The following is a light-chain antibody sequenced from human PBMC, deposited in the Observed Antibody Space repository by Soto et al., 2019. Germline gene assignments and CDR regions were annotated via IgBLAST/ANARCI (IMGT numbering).Light chain of an antibody. CDR2: GNT. Sequence: QSVLTQPPSVSGAPGQRGTISCTGSSSKIGAGYDVQWYQQLPGTAPKLLMYGNTNRPSGVPDRFSGSKSGTSASLAITGLQAEDEADYYCQSYDSSLTALYVFGTGTKVTVL. CDR3: QSYDSSLTALYV. V-gene: IGLV1-40*01. J-gene: IGLJ1*01. CDR1: SSKIGAGYD.